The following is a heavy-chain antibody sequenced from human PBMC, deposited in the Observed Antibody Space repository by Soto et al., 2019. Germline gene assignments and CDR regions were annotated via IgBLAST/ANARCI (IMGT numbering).Heavy chain of an antibody. CDR2: IKSKTDGGTT. V-gene: IGHV3-15*01. CDR1: AFSFTNAW. Sequence: EVQLVESGGGLVKPGGSLRLSCAASAFSFTNAWMTWVRQAPGKGLEWLGRIKSKTDGGTTDYAAPVKGRFTISRDDSQSTLYLQMNSLRTEDTARYYCSTDIGVYGLDLWGQGTTVTVSS. J-gene: IGHJ6*02. D-gene: IGHD3-10*01. CDR3: STDIGVYGLDL.